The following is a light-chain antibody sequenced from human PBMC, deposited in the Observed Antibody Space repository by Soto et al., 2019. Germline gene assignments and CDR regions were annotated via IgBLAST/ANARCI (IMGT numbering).Light chain of an antibody. CDR2: GAS. J-gene: IGKJ1*01. CDR3: QQYGSSTGT. V-gene: IGKV3-20*01. Sequence: ETLLTQSPGTLSWSPGERATLSWRASQSVSNKYLAWYQQKPGQAPRLLIYGASSRATGIPDRFSGSGSGTDFTLTISRLQPEDFAVYYCQQYGSSTGTFGHGTKVDIK. CDR1: QSVSNKY.